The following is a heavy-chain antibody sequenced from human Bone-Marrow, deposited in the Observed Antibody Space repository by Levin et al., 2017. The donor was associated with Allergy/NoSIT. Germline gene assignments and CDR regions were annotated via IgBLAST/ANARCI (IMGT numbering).Heavy chain of an antibody. CDR1: GDTFSSYT. J-gene: IGHJ6*02. Sequence: SVKVSCKASGDTFSSYTISWVRQAPGQGLECMGRIIPILDIANYAQKFQGRVTITADKSTSTVYMELSSLRSEDTAVYYCARARDPPKYDTLNGYYIGHYHGMDVWGQGTTVTVSS. D-gene: IGHD3-9*01. CDR3: ARARDPPKYDTLNGYYIGHYHGMDV. V-gene: IGHV1-69*02. CDR2: IIPILDIA.